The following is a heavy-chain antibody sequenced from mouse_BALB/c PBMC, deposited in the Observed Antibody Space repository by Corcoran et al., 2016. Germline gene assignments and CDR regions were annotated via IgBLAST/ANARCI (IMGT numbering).Heavy chain of an antibody. CDR2: INPYNDGT. CDR3: ARGATMITTDDARDY. D-gene: IGHD2-4*01. J-gene: IGHJ4*01. V-gene: IGHV1S136*01. Sequence: EVQLQQSGPELVKPGASVKMSCKASGYTFTSYVMHWVKQKPGQGLEWIGYINPYNDGTKYNEKFKGKATLSSDKSSSTAYMELSSLTSEDAAVYYCARGATMITTDDARDYWGQGTSVTVSS. CDR1: GYTFTSYV.